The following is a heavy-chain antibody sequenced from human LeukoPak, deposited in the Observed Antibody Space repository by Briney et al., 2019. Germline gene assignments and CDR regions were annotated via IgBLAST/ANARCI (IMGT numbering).Heavy chain of an antibody. J-gene: IGHJ3*02. Sequence: PGGSLRLSCAASGFTFSSYSMNWVRQAPGKGLEWVSSISGSSNYIYDADSMKGRFTISRDNAKNSPYLQMNSLRAEDTALYYCAKGVRITMVRGAFDIWGQGTMVTVSS. CDR2: ISGSSNYI. V-gene: IGHV3-21*04. CDR1: GFTFSSYS. CDR3: AKGVRITMVRGAFDI. D-gene: IGHD3-10*01.